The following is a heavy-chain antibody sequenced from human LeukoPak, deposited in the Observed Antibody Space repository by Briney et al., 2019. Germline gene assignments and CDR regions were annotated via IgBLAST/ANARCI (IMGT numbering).Heavy chain of an antibody. Sequence: RASVKVSCKASGGTFSSYAISWVRQAPGQGLEWMGWMNPNSGNTGYAQKFQGRVTMTRNTSISTAYMELSSLRSEDTAVYYCARLYGSAMEGFDYWGQGTLVTVSS. J-gene: IGHJ4*02. V-gene: IGHV1-8*02. CDR3: ARLYGSAMEGFDY. CDR1: GGTFSSYA. CDR2: MNPNSGNT. D-gene: IGHD3-10*01.